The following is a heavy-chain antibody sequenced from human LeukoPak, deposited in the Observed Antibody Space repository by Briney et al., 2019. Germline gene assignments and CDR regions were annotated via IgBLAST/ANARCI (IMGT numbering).Heavy chain of an antibody. Sequence: GGSLRLSCAASGFTFSGSAMHWVRQASGKGLEWVGRIRSKANSYATAYAASVKGRFTISRDDSKNTAYLQMNSLKTEDTAVYYCPRLSSGWYNGDYWGQGTLVTVSS. CDR3: PRLSSGWYNGDY. CDR1: GFTFSGSA. CDR2: IRSKANSYAT. V-gene: IGHV3-73*01. J-gene: IGHJ4*02. D-gene: IGHD6-19*01.